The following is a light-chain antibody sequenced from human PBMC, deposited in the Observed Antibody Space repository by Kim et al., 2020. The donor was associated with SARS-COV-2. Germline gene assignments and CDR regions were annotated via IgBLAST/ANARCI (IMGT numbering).Light chain of an antibody. V-gene: IGKV3-20*01. CDR3: QTYGDSSWR. CDR1: QSVSSSF. CDR2: GTS. J-gene: IGKJ1*01. Sequence: ILTQSPGTLSLSPGDRATLSCRASQSVSSSFVAWYQQRPGQAPRLLIHGTSTRATDIPDRFSGSGSGTDFTLTISRLEPEDFVVYYCQTYGDSSWRFGQGTKVDIK.